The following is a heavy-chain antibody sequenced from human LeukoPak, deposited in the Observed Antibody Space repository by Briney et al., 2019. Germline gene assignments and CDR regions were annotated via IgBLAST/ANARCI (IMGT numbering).Heavy chain of an antibody. J-gene: IGHJ4*02. CDR3: AREGYSYGYSVDC. CDR2: ISTSGSTI. D-gene: IGHD5-18*01. Sequence: GGSLRLSCAASGFTFSSYEMNWVRQAPGKGLEWVSYISTSGSTIKYADSVKGRFTISRDNAKNSLYLQINSLRGEDTAVYYCAREGYSYGYSVDCWGQGTLVPVSS. CDR1: GFTFSSYE. V-gene: IGHV3-48*03.